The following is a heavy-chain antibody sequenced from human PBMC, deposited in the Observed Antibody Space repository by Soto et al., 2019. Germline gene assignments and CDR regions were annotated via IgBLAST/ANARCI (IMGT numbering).Heavy chain of an antibody. V-gene: IGHV3-23*01. CDR1: RLTFYSSA. J-gene: IGHJ6*03. CDR2: ISGSGGST. Sequence: GCSMKICGASCRLTFYSSAVAGVCKTPGKGLEWVSAISGSGGSTYYADSVKGRFTISRDNSKNTLYMQMNSLRAEDTVVYYCAKVQERLLYYYYYIDVWGKGTTVNVSS. CDR3: AKVQERLLYYYYYIDV. D-gene: IGHD3-3*01.